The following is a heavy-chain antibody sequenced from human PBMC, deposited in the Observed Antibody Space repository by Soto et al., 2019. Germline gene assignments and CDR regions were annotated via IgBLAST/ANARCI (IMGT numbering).Heavy chain of an antibody. V-gene: IGHV4-39*01. CDR3: ARQIAVAGHYYYGMDV. Sequence: KPSETLSLTCTVSGGSISSSSYYWGWIRQPPGKGLEWIGSIYYSGSTYYNPSLKSRVTISVDTSKKQFSLKLSSVTAADTAVYYCARQIAVAGHYYYGMDVWGQGTTVTVYS. J-gene: IGHJ6*02. CDR1: GGSISSSSYY. D-gene: IGHD6-19*01. CDR2: IYYSGST.